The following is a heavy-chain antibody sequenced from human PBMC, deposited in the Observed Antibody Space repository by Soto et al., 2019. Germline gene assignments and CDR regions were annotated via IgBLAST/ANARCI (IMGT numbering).Heavy chain of an antibody. CDR1: GGSFSGYY. CDR3: ARGLISRWFDP. J-gene: IGHJ5*02. V-gene: IGHV4-34*01. Sequence: SDTLSLTCAVYGGSFSGYYWSWIRQPPGKGLEWIGEINHSGSTNYNPSLKSRVTISVDTSKNQFSLKLSSVTAADTAVYYCARGLISRWFDPWGQGTLVTVS. D-gene: IGHD2-15*01. CDR2: INHSGST.